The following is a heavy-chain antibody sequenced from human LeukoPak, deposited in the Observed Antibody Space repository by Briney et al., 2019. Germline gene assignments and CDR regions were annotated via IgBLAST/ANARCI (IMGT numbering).Heavy chain of an antibody. Sequence: GGSLRLSCAASGFTFSSYAMSWVRQAPGKGLEWVSAISGSGGSTYYADSVKGRFTISRDNSKNTPYLQMNSLRAEDTAVYYCAREWEYSNSHPWGQGTLVTVSS. CDR2: ISGSGGST. V-gene: IGHV3-23*01. J-gene: IGHJ5*02. D-gene: IGHD6-6*01. CDR3: AREWEYSNSHP. CDR1: GFTFSSYA.